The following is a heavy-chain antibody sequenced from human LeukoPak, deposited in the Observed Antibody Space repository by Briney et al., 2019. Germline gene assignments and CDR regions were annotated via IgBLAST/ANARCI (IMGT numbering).Heavy chain of an antibody. V-gene: IGHV3-23*01. Sequence: PGGSLRLSCAASGFTFSSYAMSWVRQAPGKGLEWVSAISGSGGSTYYAVSVKGRFTISRDNSKNTLYLQMNSLRAEDTAVYYCAKGTSSGWYEPYPFDYWGQGTLVTVSS. CDR3: AKGTSSGWYEPYPFDY. CDR2: ISGSGGST. CDR1: GFTFSSYA. J-gene: IGHJ4*02. D-gene: IGHD6-19*01.